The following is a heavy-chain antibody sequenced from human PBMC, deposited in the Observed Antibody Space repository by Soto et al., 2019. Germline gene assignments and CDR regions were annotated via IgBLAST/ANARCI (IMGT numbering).Heavy chain of an antibody. CDR1: GGSISSGGYY. CDR3: ARDFVGIAVAGTYAFDI. Sequence: QVQLQESGPGLVKPSQTLSLTCTVSGGSISSGGYYWSWIRQHPGKGLEWIGYIYYSGSTYYNPSLKSRVTISVDTYKNQFSLKLSSVPAADTAVYYCARDFVGIAVAGTYAFDIWGQGTMVTVSS. D-gene: IGHD6-19*01. J-gene: IGHJ3*02. CDR2: IYYSGST. V-gene: IGHV4-31*03.